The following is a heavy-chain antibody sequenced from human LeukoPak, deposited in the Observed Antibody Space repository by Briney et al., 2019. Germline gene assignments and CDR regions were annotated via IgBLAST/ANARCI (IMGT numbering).Heavy chain of an antibody. J-gene: IGHJ4*02. Sequence: PGRSLRLSCAASGFTFDDYAMHWVRQAPGKGLEWVSGISWNSGSIGYADSVKGRFTISRDNSKNSLYLQMNSLRTEDTALYYCAKEGRVRDGFDYWGQGTLVTVSS. CDR2: ISWNSGSI. D-gene: IGHD1-1*01. V-gene: IGHV3-9*01. CDR1: GFTFDDYA. CDR3: AKEGRVRDGFDY.